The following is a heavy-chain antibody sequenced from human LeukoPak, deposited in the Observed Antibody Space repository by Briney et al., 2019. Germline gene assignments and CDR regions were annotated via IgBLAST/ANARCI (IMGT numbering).Heavy chain of an antibody. CDR2: IGGSGGNT. CDR1: GFTFSSYA. V-gene: IGHV3-23*01. Sequence: GGSLRLSCAASGFTFSSYAMTWVRQAPGKGLEWVSVIGGSGGNTYSADSVKGRFTISRDNSKNTLYLQMNSLRAEDTAVYYCAKGVSYDADSSCHYWGQGTLVTVSS. CDR3: AKGVSYDADSSCHY. D-gene: IGHD3-22*01. J-gene: IGHJ4*02.